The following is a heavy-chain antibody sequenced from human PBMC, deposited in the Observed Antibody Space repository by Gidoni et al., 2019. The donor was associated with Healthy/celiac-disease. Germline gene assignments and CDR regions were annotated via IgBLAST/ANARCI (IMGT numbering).Heavy chain of an antibody. CDR2: INPNSGGT. J-gene: IGHJ6*02. D-gene: IGHD6-6*01. CDR3: ASAARPLYYYYYGMDV. CDR1: GYTFTGYY. V-gene: IGHV1-2*02. Sequence: QVQLVQSGAEVKMPGASVKVSCTASGYTFTGYYMHWVRQAPGQGLEWMGWINPNSGGTNYAQKFQGRVTMTRDTSISTAYMELSRLRSDDTAVYYCASAARPLYYYYYGMDVWGQGTTVTVSS.